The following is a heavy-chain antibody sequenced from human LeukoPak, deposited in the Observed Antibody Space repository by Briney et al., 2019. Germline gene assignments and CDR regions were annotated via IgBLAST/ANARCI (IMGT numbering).Heavy chain of an antibody. CDR2: ISSSSSYI. CDR1: GFTFSSYS. Sequence: GGSLRLSCAASGFTFSSYSMNWVRQAPGKGLEWVSSISSSSSYIYYADSVKGRFTISRDNAKNSLYLQMNSLRAEDTAVYYCARDKGDSSSWYPQELDYWGQGTLVTVSS. J-gene: IGHJ4*02. CDR3: ARDKGDSSSWYPQELDY. D-gene: IGHD6-13*01. V-gene: IGHV3-21*04.